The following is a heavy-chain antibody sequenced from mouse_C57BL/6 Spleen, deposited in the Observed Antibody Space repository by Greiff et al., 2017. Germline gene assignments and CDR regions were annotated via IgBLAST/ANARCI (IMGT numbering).Heavy chain of an antibody. J-gene: IGHJ3*01. V-gene: IGHV1-64*01. D-gene: IGHD1-1*01. Sequence: VQLQQPGAELVKPGASVKLSCKASGYTFTSYWMHWVKQRPGQGLEWIGMIHPNSGSTNYNEKFKSKATLTVDKSSSTAYMQLSSLTSEDSAVYYCARDYGSSEGFAYWGQGTLVTVSA. CDR1: GYTFTSYW. CDR3: ARDYGSSEGFAY. CDR2: IHPNSGST.